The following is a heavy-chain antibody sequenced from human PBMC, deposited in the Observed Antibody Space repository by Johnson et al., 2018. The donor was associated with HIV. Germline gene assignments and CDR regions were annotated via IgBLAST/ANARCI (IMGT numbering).Heavy chain of an antibody. V-gene: IGHV3-30*04. CDR2: ISYDGNIK. CDR1: GFTFSTYA. CDR3: AKDEFKWELLHI. J-gene: IGHJ3*02. D-gene: IGHD1-26*01. Sequence: QVHLVESGGGVVQPGGSLRLSCAASGFTFSTYAMHWVRQAPGKGLEWVAAISYDGNIKYYSDSVKGRVTISRDNSKNTLYLQMNSLRAEDTAVYYCAKDEFKWELLHIWGQGTMVTVSS.